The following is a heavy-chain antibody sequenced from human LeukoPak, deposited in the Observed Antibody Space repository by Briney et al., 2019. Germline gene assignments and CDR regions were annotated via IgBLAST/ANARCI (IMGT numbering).Heavy chain of an antibody. CDR1: GFTVSSNY. J-gene: IGHJ2*01. CDR2: NYSGGST. CDR3: ARLYSSGPTSEYWYFDL. Sequence: GGSLRLSCAASGFTVSSNYMSWVRQAPGKGLEWVSVNYSGGSTYYADSVKGRFTISRDNSKNTLYLQMNSLRAEDTAVYYCARLYSSGPTSEYWYFDLWGRGTLVTVSS. D-gene: IGHD6-19*01. V-gene: IGHV3-53*01.